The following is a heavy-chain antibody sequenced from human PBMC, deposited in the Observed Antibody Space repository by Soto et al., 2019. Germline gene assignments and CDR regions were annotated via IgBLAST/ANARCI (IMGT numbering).Heavy chain of an antibody. V-gene: IGHV3-48*01. CDR3: ASVLGSRRSESYPSS. CDR1: GFSISDCS. CDR2: ISTNNDAI. D-gene: IGHD3-10*01. Sequence: EVQLVESGGGLVQPGGSLRLSCAASGFSISDCSMNWVRRAPGKGLEWISYISTNNDAIYYADSVKGRFTISRDNAKNSLYLQMNSLRAEDTALYYCASVLGSRRSESYPSSWGQGTLVTVSS. J-gene: IGHJ5*02.